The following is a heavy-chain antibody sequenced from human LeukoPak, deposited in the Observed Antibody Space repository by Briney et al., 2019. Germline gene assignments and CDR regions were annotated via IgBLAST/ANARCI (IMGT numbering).Heavy chain of an antibody. D-gene: IGHD5-18*01. V-gene: IGHV3-21*01. Sequence: GGSLRLSCAASGFTFSSYNMNWVRQAPGKGLEWVSSISSSSTYIYYADSVKGRFTISRDNAKNSLYLQMNSLRAEDTAVYYCAMERPNTAMGTFDYWGQGTLVTISS. J-gene: IGHJ4*02. CDR3: AMERPNTAMGTFDY. CDR1: GFTFSSYN. CDR2: ISSSSTYI.